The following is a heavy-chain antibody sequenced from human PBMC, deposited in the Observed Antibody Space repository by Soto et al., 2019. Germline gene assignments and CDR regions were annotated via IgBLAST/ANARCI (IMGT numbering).Heavy chain of an antibody. V-gene: IGHV3-13*04. J-gene: IGHJ4*02. CDR3: ARYGYSSSWYVGPFDY. D-gene: IGHD6-13*01. Sequence: GSLRLSCAASGFTFSSYAMHWVRQPTGKGLEWVSAIGTAGDTYYAGSAKGRFTISRDNSKNTLYLQMNSLRAEDTAVYYCARYGYSSSWYVGPFDYWGQGTLVTVSS. CDR2: IGTAGDT. CDR1: GFTFSSYA.